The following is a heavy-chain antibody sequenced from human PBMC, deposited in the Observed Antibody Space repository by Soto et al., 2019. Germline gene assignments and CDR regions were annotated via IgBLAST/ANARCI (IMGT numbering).Heavy chain of an antibody. Sequence: SETLSLTCPVSGASLSSGVYYWTWLRQSPGKGLEWIGYIYYSGSTYYNPSLESRVAISLDTSRSQFSLTLHSVTAADTAIYYCARDRHNNFFDPWGQGTLVTVSS. D-gene: IGHD6-6*01. CDR3: ARDRHNNFFDP. V-gene: IGHV4-31*03. CDR2: IYYSGST. J-gene: IGHJ5*02. CDR1: GASLSSGVYY.